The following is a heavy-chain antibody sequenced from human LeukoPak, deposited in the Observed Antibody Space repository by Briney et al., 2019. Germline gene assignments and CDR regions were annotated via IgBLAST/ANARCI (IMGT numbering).Heavy chain of an antibody. CDR2: ISSSSSYI. D-gene: IGHD2-15*01. CDR3: ARDRYCSGGSCLDY. V-gene: IGHV3-21*01. CDR1: GFTFSSYA. J-gene: IGHJ4*02. Sequence: GGSLRLSCAASGFTFSSYAMNWVRQAPGRGPEWVSSISSSSSYIYYADSVKGRFTISRDNAKNSLYLQMNSLRAEDTAVYYCARDRYCSGGSCLDYWGQGTLVTVSS.